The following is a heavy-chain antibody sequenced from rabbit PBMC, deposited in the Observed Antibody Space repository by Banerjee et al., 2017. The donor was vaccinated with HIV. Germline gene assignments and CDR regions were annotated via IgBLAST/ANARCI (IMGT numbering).Heavy chain of an antibody. D-gene: IGHD1-1*01. J-gene: IGHJ4*01. Sequence: QEQLVESGGGLVKPGASLTLTCTASGFDFSSSYWMCWVRQAPGKGPEWIACIYTGSSSTYYASWAKGRFTISKTSSTTVTLQMTSLTPADTATYFCARDLYAISGYYPFNLWGPGTLVTVS. V-gene: IGHV1S45*01. CDR1: GFDFSSSYW. CDR3: ARDLYAISGYYPFNL. CDR2: IYTGSSST.